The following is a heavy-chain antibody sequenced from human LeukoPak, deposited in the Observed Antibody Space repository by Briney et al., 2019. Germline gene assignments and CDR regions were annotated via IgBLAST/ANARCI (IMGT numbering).Heavy chain of an antibody. CDR2: IYYSGST. D-gene: IGHD3-10*01. J-gene: IGHJ6*02. CDR3: ARDAEYYYGSGSHSSGIDV. V-gene: IGHV4-31*03. CDR1: GGSISSAGYY. Sequence: PSQTLSLTCTVSGGSISSAGYYWSWIRQHPGKGLEWIGYIYYSGSTYYNPSLKSRVTISVDTSKNQFSLKLSSVTAADTAVYYCARDAEYYYGSGSHSSGIDVWGQGTTVTVSS.